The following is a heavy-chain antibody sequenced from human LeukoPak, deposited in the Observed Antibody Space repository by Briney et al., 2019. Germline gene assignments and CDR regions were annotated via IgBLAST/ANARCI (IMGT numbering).Heavy chain of an antibody. Sequence: SETLSLTCTVSGVSISSSSYHWGWIRQPPGKGLEWIGNLYYSGSTYYNPSLKSRVTISVDTSKNQFSLKLSSVTAADTAVYYCARRHDGEFDYWGQGTLVTVSS. CDR2: LYYSGST. J-gene: IGHJ4*02. CDR1: GVSISSSSYH. D-gene: IGHD3-10*01. V-gene: IGHV4-39*01. CDR3: ARRHDGEFDY.